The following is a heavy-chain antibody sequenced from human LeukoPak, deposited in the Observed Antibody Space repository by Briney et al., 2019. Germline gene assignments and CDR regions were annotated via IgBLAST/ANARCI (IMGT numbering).Heavy chain of an antibody. CDR1: GFTFSIYG. J-gene: IGHJ4*02. D-gene: IGHD2-15*01. Sequence: GGCLRLSCAASGFTFSIYGMNWVRQAPGKGLEWVSSISSDSANIYHTDSVKGRFTTSRDNAKNSVYLQMNSLPAEDTAVYYWARDGSGSGDIWGPGTLVTVSS. CDR3: ARDGSGSGDI. V-gene: IGHV3-21*06. CDR2: ISSDSANI.